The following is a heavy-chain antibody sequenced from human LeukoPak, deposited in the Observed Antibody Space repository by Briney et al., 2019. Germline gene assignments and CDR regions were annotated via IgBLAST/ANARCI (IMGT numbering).Heavy chain of an antibody. CDR2: ISSGSNYI. CDR3: ARQSARNWFDP. CDR1: GFTFSSYS. V-gene: IGHV3-21*01. D-gene: IGHD3-3*01. J-gene: IGHJ5*02. Sequence: GGSLRLSCAASGFTFSSYSMYWVRQAPGKGLEWVSFISSGSNYIYYIDSVKGRFTISRDNAKNSLYLQMNSLRVEDTAIYYCARQSARNWFDPWGQGTLVTVSS.